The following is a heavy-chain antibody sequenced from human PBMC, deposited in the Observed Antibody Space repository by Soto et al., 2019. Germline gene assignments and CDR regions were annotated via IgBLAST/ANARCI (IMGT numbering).Heavy chain of an antibody. CDR2: IYYSGST. CDR3: ARKSYDMGTFDP. D-gene: IGHD3-10*01. CDR1: GGSISSGGYY. J-gene: IGHJ5*02. V-gene: IGHV4-31*03. Sequence: ASETLSLTCTVSGGSISSGGYYWSWIRQHPGKGLEWIGYIYYSGSTYYNPSLKSRVTISVDTSKNQFSLKLSSVTAADTAVYYCARKSYDMGTFDPWGQGTLVTVSS.